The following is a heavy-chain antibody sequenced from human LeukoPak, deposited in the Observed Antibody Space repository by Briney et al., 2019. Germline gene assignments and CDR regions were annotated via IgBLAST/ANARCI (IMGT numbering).Heavy chain of an antibody. CDR1: GVSISSGGYY. J-gene: IGHJ4*02. CDR2: IYHSGST. CDR3: ARCIAARPGYYFDY. V-gene: IGHV4-30-2*01. D-gene: IGHD6-6*01. Sequence: ETSETLSLTCTVSGVSISSGGYYWSWVRQPPGKGLEWIGYIYHSGSTYYNPSLKSRVTISLDKSKSHFSLNLSSVTAADTAVYYCARCIAARPGYYFDYWGQGTLVTVSS.